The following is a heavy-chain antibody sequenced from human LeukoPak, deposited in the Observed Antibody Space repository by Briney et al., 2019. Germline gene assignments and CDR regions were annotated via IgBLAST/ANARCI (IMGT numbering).Heavy chain of an antibody. CDR3: AKDITGSGKPPGGGFDY. V-gene: IGHV3-30*18. J-gene: IGHJ4*02. CDR1: GFTFSSYG. CDR2: ISYDGSNK. D-gene: IGHD3-10*01. Sequence: GGSLRLSCAASGFTFSSYGMHWVRQAPGKRLEWVAVISYDGSNKYYADSVKGRFTISRDNSKNTLYLQMNSLRAEDTAVYYCAKDITGSGKPPGGGFDYWGQGTLVTVSS.